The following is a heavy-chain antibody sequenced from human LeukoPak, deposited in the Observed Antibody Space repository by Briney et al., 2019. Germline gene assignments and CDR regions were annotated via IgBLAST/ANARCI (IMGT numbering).Heavy chain of an antibody. CDR3: ARLYSSSWGRAWFDP. J-gene: IGHJ5*02. V-gene: IGHV4-34*01. CDR1: GGSFSGYY. Sequence: SETLSLTCAVYGGSFSGYYWSWIRQPPGEGLEWIGEINHSGSTNYNPSLKSRVTTSVDTSKNQFSLKLSSVTAADTAVYYCARLYSSSWGRAWFDPWGQGTLVTVSS. D-gene: IGHD6-13*01. CDR2: INHSGST.